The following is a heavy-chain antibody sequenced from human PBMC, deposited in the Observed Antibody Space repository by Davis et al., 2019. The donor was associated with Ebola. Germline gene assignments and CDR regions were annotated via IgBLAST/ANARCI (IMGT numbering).Heavy chain of an antibody. D-gene: IGHD3-22*01. J-gene: IGHJ4*02. V-gene: IGHV3-23*01. CDR3: AKDYAKYYDSSGPLDY. CDR2: ISGSGGSA. CDR1: GFTFSSYA. Sequence: GGSLRLSCAASGFTFSSYAMSWVRQAPGKGLEWVSAISGSGGSAYYADSVKGRFTISRDNSKNTLYLQMNSLRAEDTAVYYCAKDYAKYYDSSGPLDYWGQGTLVTVSS.